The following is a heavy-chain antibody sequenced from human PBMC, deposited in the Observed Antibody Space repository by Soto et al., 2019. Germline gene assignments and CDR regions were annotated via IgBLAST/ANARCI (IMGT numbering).Heavy chain of an antibody. V-gene: IGHV3-48*02. D-gene: IGHD5-18*01. CDR3: ARGSYGYDELNWFDP. Sequence: GGSLRLSCAASGFTFSSYSMNWVRQAPGKGLEWVSYISSSSSTIYYADSVKGRFTISRDNAKNSLYLQMNSLRDEDTAVYYCARGSYGYDELNWFDPWGQGTLVTVSS. CDR1: GFTFSSYS. CDR2: ISSSSSTI. J-gene: IGHJ5*02.